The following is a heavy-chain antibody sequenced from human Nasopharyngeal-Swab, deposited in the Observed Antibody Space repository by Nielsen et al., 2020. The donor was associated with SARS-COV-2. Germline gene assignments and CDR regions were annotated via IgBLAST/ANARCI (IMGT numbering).Heavy chain of an antibody. D-gene: IGHD6-13*01. J-gene: IGHJ4*02. V-gene: IGHV3-48*02. CDR2: ISSTTYTT. CDR3: ASQWTAAGTLDY. Sequence: GESLKISCAASGFTFSSYSMNWIRQAPGKGLEWISYISSTTYTTYYVDSVKGRFTISRDNAKNSLYLQMNSLRDEDTAVYYCASQWTAAGTLDYWGQGTLVTVSS. CDR1: GFTFSSYS.